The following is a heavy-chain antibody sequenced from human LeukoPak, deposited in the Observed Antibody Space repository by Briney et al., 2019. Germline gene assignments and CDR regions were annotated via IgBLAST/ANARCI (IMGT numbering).Heavy chain of an antibody. CDR3: ATVAGHDVRGVSTFYFDY. CDR2: IWYDGSNK. J-gene: IGHJ4*02. D-gene: IGHD3-10*02. V-gene: IGHV3-33*01. Sequence: GGSLRLSCAASGFTFRNYGMHWVRQAPGKGLEGVAVIWYDGSNKYYADSVKGRFTISRDNSKNTLYMQMNSPRDEDTAVYYCATVAGHDVRGVSTFYFDYWGQGTLVTVSS. CDR1: GFTFRNYG.